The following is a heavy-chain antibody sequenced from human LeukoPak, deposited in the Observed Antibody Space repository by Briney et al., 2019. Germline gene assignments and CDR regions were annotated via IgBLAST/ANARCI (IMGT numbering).Heavy chain of an antibody. D-gene: IGHD1-26*01. Sequence: ASVKVSCKVSGYTLTELSMHWVRQAPGKGLEWMGGFDPEDGETIYAQKFQGRVTMTEDTSTDTAYMELSSLRSEDTAVYYCATDGPVLGSYERNDAFDIWGQGTMVTVSS. J-gene: IGHJ3*02. CDR1: GYTLTELS. CDR3: ATDGPVLGSYERNDAFDI. V-gene: IGHV1-24*01. CDR2: FDPEDGET.